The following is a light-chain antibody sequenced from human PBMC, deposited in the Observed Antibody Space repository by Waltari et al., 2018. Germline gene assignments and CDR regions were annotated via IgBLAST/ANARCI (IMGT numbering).Light chain of an antibody. CDR3: QSYDDNNHWL. Sequence: NFVLTQPHSVSESPGKTVTISCTRNSGSLASYSVPWYQQRPGSSPSTVIYDNVERPAGVPYRFSGSIYSFSNSASLTISGLKTEDEADYYCQSYDDNNHWLFGGGTKLTVL. CDR2: DNV. CDR1: SGSLASYS. V-gene: IGLV6-57*01. J-gene: IGLJ3*02.